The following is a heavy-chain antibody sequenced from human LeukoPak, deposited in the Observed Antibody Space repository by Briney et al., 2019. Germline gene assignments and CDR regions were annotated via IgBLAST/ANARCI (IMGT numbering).Heavy chain of an antibody. CDR3: AKDDSDYGGKSGRRDFDI. D-gene: IGHD4-23*01. J-gene: IGHJ3*02. CDR1: GFTFSSHA. V-gene: IGHV3-23*01. Sequence: PGGSLRLSCAASGFTFSSHAMSWVRQAPGKGLEWVSAISGSGGSTYYADSVKGRFTISRDNSKNTLYLQMNSLRAEDTAVYYCAKDDSDYGGKSGRRDFDIWGQGTMVTVSS. CDR2: ISGSGGST.